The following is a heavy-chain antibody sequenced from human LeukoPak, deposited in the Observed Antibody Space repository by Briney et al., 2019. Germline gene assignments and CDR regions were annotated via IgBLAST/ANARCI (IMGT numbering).Heavy chain of an antibody. CDR2: INHSGST. J-gene: IGHJ4*02. CDR3: ARAAKSIAARRDFDY. CDR1: GGSFSGYY. V-gene: IGHV4-34*01. Sequence: SETLSHTCAVYGGSFSGYYWSWIRQPPGKGLEWIGEINHSGSTNYNPSLKSRVTISVDTSKNQFSLKLSSVTAADTAVYYCARAAKSIAARRDFDYWGQGTLVTVSS. D-gene: IGHD6-6*01.